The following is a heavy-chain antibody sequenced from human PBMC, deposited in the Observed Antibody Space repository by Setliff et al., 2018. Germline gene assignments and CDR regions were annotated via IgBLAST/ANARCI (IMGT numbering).Heavy chain of an antibody. D-gene: IGHD3-10*01. CDR2: IYSSGST. J-gene: IGHJ6*03. V-gene: IGHV4-39*01. CDR1: GGTISSGNYY. Sequence: SETLSLTCTVSGGTISSGNYYWGLIRQPPGKGLEWVATIYSSGSTYSDPSLKSRLIISVDAPDNQFSVKLSSVTAADTAVYYCARHKSNGSGSYPSLYMDVWGKGIMVTVSS. CDR3: ARHKSNGSGSYPSLYMDV.